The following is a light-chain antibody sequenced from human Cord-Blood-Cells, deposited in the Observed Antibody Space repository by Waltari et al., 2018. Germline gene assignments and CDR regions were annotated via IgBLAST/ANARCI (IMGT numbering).Light chain of an antibody. CDR2: DVS. V-gene: IGLV2-11*01. J-gene: IGLJ1*01. Sequence: SALTQPRSVSGSPGQSVTIPCTGTSSDVGGSNYVSWYQQPPGKAPKLMIYDVSKRPSGVPDRFSGSKSGNTASLTISGLQAEDEADYYCCSYAGSYTYVFGTGTKVTVL. CDR1: SSDVGGSNY. CDR3: CSYAGSYTYV.